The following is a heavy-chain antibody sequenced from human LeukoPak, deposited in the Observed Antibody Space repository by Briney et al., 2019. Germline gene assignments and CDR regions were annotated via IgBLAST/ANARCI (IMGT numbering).Heavy chain of an antibody. CDR2: IYTSGST. V-gene: IGHV4-61*02. CDR1: GGSMSGGGYC. D-gene: IGHD4-23*01. CDR3: ARFFSSGGKGNWFDP. Sequence: SETLSLTCSVSGGSMSGGGYCWSWIRQPAGKGLEWTGRIYTSGSTNYNPSLKSRVTISVDTSKNEFSLKLNSVTAADTAVYYCARFFSSGGKGNWFDPWGQGTLVTVSS. J-gene: IGHJ5*02.